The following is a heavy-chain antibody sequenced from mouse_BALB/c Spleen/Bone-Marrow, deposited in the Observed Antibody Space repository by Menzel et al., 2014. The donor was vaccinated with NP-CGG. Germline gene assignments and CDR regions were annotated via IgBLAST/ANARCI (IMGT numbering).Heavy chain of an antibody. CDR2: INPNNGGT. J-gene: IGHJ4*01. CDR1: GYTFTEFT. CDR3: AYGTNYYAMDY. V-gene: IGHV1-18*01. D-gene: IGHD3-3*01. Sequence: EVHLVESGPELVKPGASVKISCKTSGYTFTEFTMHWVKQSHGKSLEWIGGINPNNGGTSYNQKFKGKATSTVDKSSSTAYMELRSLTSEDSAVYYCAYGTNYYAMDYWGQGTSVTVSS.